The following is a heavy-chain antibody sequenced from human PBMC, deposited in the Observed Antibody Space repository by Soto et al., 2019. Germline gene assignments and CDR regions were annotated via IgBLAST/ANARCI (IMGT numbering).Heavy chain of an antibody. CDR3: ARGGAVATTAHFDH. CDR1: GDSINNYY. CDR2: IYSNGNT. J-gene: IGHJ4*02. V-gene: IGHV4-4*07. D-gene: IGHD5-12*01. Sequence: SETLSLTCTVSGDSINNYYWSWMRLHAGKGLEWIGRIYSNGNTYYNPSLKSRVSMSVDTAKNQFSLILKTVTAAATAVYYAARGGAVATTAHFDHWGQGTLVTVSS.